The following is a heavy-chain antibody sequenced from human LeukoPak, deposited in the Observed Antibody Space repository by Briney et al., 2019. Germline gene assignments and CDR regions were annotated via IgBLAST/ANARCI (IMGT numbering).Heavy chain of an antibody. CDR2: IYYSGST. Sequence: SETLSLTCTVSGGSISSYYWSWIRQPPGKGLEWIGYIYYSGSTNYNPSLKSRVTISVDTSKNQFSLKLSSVTAADTAVYYCARRGRYYGSGSRSHYYYMDVWGKGTTVTISS. V-gene: IGHV4-59*12. D-gene: IGHD3-10*01. CDR1: GGSISSYY. CDR3: ARRGRYYGSGSRSHYYYMDV. J-gene: IGHJ6*03.